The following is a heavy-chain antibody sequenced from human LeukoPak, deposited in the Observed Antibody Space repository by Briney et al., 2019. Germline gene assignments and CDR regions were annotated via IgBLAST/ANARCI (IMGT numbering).Heavy chain of an antibody. V-gene: IGHV4-34*01. CDR1: GGSFSGYY. D-gene: IGHD3-9*01. CDR2: INHSGST. J-gene: IGHJ4*02. Sequence: SETLSLTCAVYGGSFSGYYWSWIRQPPGKGLEWIGEINHSGSTNYNPSLKSRVTISVDTSKNQFSLKLNSVTAADTAVYYCARPLNFDWSFGYWGQGTLVTVSS. CDR3: ARPLNFDWSFGY.